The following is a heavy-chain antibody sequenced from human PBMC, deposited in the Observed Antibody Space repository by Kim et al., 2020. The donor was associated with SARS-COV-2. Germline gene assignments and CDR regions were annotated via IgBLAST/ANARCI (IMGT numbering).Heavy chain of an antibody. Sequence: GGSLRLSCAASGFSVSSYYMNWVRQAPGKGLEWISVFYDDGRTFYPDSVKGRFTISRDNSKNTVYLQMNSLRAGDTAVYYCARGALTGTYFDYWGQGTLVTVSS. CDR3: ARGALTGTYFDY. CDR2: FYDDGRT. CDR1: GFSVSSYY. V-gene: IGHV3-53*01. J-gene: IGHJ4*02. D-gene: IGHD6-13*01.